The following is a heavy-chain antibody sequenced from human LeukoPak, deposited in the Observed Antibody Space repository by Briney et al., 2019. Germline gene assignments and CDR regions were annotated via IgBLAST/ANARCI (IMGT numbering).Heavy chain of an antibody. J-gene: IGHJ4*02. CDR1: GGSFSGYY. CDR3: ARRRGLSLVGANWWSRSAITPFDY. Sequence: PSETLSLTCAVYGGSFSGYYWSWIRQPPGKGLEWIGEINHSGSTNYNPSLKSRVTISVDTSKNQFSLKLSSVTAADTAVYYCARRRGLSLVGANWWSRSAITPFDYWGQGTLVTVSS. CDR2: INHSGST. D-gene: IGHD1-26*01. V-gene: IGHV4-34*01.